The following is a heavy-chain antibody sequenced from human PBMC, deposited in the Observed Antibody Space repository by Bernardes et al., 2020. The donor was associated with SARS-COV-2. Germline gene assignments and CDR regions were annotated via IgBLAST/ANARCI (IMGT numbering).Heavy chain of an antibody. CDR1: GGSISGYY. J-gene: IGHJ4*02. CDR3: ARVNSDLLAVAF. V-gene: IGHV4-59*01. D-gene: IGHD1-26*01. Sequence: SETLSLTCTVSGGSISGYYWSWIRQPPGKGLEWIGHIYSSGSTNYDHSLQSRVTMSVDRSKNQFSPKLNSVTAADTAIYFCARVNSDLLAVAFWGQGALVTVSS. CDR2: IYSSGST.